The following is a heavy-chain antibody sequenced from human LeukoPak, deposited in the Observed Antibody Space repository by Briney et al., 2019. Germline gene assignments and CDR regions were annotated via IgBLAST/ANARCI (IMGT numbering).Heavy chain of an antibody. D-gene: IGHD3-16*01. Sequence: GGSLRLSCAASGFAFSSYAMSWVRQAPGKGLEWVSAISGSGGSTYYADSVKGRFTISRDNSKNTLYLQMNSLRAEDTAVYYCAKAYDLRYYFDYWGQGTLVTVSS. V-gene: IGHV3-23*01. CDR3: AKAYDLRYYFDY. CDR2: ISGSGGST. CDR1: GFAFSSYA. J-gene: IGHJ4*02.